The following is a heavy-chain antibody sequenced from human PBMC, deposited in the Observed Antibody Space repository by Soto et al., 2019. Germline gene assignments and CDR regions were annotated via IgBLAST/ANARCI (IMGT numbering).Heavy chain of an antibody. V-gene: IGHV4-59*01. D-gene: IGHD3-22*01. CDR1: GGSIISYY. J-gene: IGHJ4*02. CDR2: IYYSGST. Sequence: SEALSLTCTVSGGSIISYYWSWIRQPPGKGVEWIGYIYYSGSTNYNPSLKSRVTISVDTSKNQFSLRLSSVTAADTAVYYCARSLYYYDSSGYYAYYFDYWGQGTLVTVSS. CDR3: ARSLYYYDSSGYYAYYFDY.